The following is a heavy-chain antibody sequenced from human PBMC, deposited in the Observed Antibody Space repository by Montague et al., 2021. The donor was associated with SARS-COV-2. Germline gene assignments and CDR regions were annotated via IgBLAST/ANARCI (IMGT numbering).Heavy chain of an antibody. V-gene: IGHV4-4*07. Sequence: SESLSLTCTVSGGSISGYYWSWFRQSAGKGLEWIGRIYNSGSTSYNPSLKSRVTMSVDTSKNQFSLKLSSVTAADTAVYYCARDQGRSNWNYPDYWGQGTLVTV. CDR2: IYNSGST. J-gene: IGHJ4*02. CDR1: GGSISGYY. CDR3: ARDQGRSNWNYPDY. D-gene: IGHD1-20*01.